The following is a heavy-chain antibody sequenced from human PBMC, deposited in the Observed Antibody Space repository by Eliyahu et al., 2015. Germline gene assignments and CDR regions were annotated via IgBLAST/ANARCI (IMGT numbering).Heavy chain of an antibody. Sequence: EVQLVESGGGLVQPGGSLKLSCAASGFTFSGSAMHWVRQASGKGLEWVGRIRSKANSYSTASAASVKGRFTISRDDSKNTAYLQMNSLKTEDTAVYYCTRQPIGILTGYYSGERTNYYYGMDVWGQGTTVTVSS. CDR3: TRQPIGILTGYYSGERTNYYYGMDV. D-gene: IGHD3-9*01. V-gene: IGHV3-73*01. CDR1: GFTFSGSA. J-gene: IGHJ6*02. CDR2: IRSKANSYST.